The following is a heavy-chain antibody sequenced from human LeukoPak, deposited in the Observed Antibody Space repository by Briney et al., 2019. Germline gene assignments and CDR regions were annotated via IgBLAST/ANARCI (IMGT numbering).Heavy chain of an antibody. J-gene: IGHJ5*02. V-gene: IGHV3-33*01. Sequence: PGGSLRLSCAASGFTLSSYGMHWVRQAPGKGLEWVAVIWYDGSNKYYADSVKGRFTISRDNSKNTLYLQMNSLRAEDTAVYYCARDRQWLVSYWFDPWGQGTLVTVSS. CDR3: ARDRQWLVSYWFDP. D-gene: IGHD6-19*01. CDR2: IWYDGSNK. CDR1: GFTLSSYG.